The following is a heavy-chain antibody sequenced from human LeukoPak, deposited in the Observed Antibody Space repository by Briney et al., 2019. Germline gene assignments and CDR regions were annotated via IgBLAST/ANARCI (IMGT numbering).Heavy chain of an antibody. Sequence: SETLSLTCTVSGGSISSYYWSWIRQPAGKGLEWIGRIYTSGSTNYNPSLKSRVTISVDRSKNQFSLKLRSVTAADSTDYYCARSPAGTTSHRGIFDYWGQGILVTVSS. CDR1: GGSISSYY. CDR2: IYTSGST. J-gene: IGHJ4*02. CDR3: ARSPAGTTSHRGIFDY. D-gene: IGHD3-10*01. V-gene: IGHV4-4*07.